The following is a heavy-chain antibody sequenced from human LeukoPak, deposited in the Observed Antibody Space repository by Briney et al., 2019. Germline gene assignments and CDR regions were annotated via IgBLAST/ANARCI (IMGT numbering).Heavy chain of an antibody. J-gene: IGHJ4*02. CDR3: ARHRSAPSPYFDY. D-gene: IGHD3-10*01. V-gene: IGHV3-7*01. Sequence: VDSVKGRFTISRDNAKNSLYLQMNSLRAEDTAVYYCARHRSAPSPYFDYWGQGTLVTVSS.